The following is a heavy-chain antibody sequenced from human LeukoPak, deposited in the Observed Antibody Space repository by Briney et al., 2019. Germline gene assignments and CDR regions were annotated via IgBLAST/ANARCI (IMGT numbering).Heavy chain of an antibody. CDR1: GYSFTNYW. V-gene: IGHV5-51*01. Sequence: GESLKISCKGSGYSFTNYWIGWVRQMPGKGLEWMGIIYPGDSDTRYSPSFQGQVTISVDKSISTAYLQWSSLKASDTAMYYCARHDGVGVQLWSADYWGQGTLVTVSS. J-gene: IGHJ4*02. D-gene: IGHD5-18*01. CDR2: IYPGDSDT. CDR3: ARHDGVGVQLWSADY.